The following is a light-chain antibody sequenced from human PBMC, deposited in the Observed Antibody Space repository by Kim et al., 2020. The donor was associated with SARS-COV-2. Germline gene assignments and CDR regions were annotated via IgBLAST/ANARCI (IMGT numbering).Light chain of an antibody. CDR1: NIGSKS. V-gene: IGLV3-21*04. Sequence: APGTTARITCGGNNIGSKSVPWYQQKPGQAPVLVIYYDSDRPSGIPERFSGSNSGNTATLTISRVEAGDEADYYCQVWDSSSDHVVFGGGTQLTVL. J-gene: IGLJ2*01. CDR2: YDS. CDR3: QVWDSSSDHVV.